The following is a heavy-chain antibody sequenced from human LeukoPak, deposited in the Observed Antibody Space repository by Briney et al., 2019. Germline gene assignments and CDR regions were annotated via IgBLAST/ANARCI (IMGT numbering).Heavy chain of an antibody. J-gene: IGHJ4*02. Sequence: TSGTLSLTCTVSGGSMSTYYWTWIRQPPGKGLEWIGYIYYSGSTNYNPSLKSRVTISVDTSKNQFSLKLSSVTAADTAVYYCARWIRRSSSGFDYWGQGTLVTVSS. CDR2: IYYSGST. CDR3: ARWIRRSSSGFDY. D-gene: IGHD6-13*01. CDR1: GGSMSTYY. V-gene: IGHV4-59*01.